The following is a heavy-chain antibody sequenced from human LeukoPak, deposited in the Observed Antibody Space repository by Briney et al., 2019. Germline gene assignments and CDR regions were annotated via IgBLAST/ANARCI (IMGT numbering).Heavy chain of an antibody. CDR1: GFTVSSNY. Sequence: PGGSLRLSCAASGFTVSSNYMGWVRQAPGKGLEWVSAISGSGGSTYYADSVKGRFTISRDNSKNTLYLQMNSLRAEDTAVYYCAKDLGMIVEDDAFDIWGQGTMVTVSS. CDR2: ISGSGGST. D-gene: IGHD3-22*01. J-gene: IGHJ3*02. CDR3: AKDLGMIVEDDAFDI. V-gene: IGHV3-23*01.